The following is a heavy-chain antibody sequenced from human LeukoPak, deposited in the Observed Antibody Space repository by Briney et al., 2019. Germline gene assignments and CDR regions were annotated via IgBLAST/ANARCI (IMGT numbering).Heavy chain of an antibody. CDR1: GYTFTSYD. V-gene: IGHV1-8*01. CDR3: ARAQRYCGSTSCYAPVAF. Sequence: ASVKVSCKASGYTFTSYDINWVRQATGQGLEGRGGRNPNRGNTDYAQKFQGRVTMTRNTSITTAYMELSSLRSEDTAVHYCARAQRYCGSTSCYAPVAFWGQGTLVTVSS. CDR2: RNPNRGNT. D-gene: IGHD2-2*01. J-gene: IGHJ4*02.